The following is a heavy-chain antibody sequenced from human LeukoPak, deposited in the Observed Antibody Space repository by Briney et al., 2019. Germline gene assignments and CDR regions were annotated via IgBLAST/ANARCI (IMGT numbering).Heavy chain of an antibody. CDR3: ARSWYTNGWYYFDY. CDR1: GYSFSSYW. Sequence: GESLKISCKGSGYSFSSYWIAWVRQMPGKGLEWMVIIYPGDSDTRYSPSFQGQVTISADKSISTAYLQWSSLKASDTAMYYCARSWYTNGWYYFDYRGQGTLVTVSS. CDR2: IYPGDSDT. V-gene: IGHV5-51*01. D-gene: IGHD6-19*01. J-gene: IGHJ4*02.